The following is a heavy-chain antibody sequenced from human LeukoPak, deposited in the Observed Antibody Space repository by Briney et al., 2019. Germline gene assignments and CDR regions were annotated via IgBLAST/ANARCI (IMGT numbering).Heavy chain of an antibody. CDR3: ARENYDILTGYYTFDY. CDR1: GGSISSYY. D-gene: IGHD3-9*01. V-gene: IGHV4-4*07. CDR2: IYTSGST. J-gene: IGHJ4*02. Sequence: SETLSLTCTVSGGSISSYYWSWIRQPAGKGLEWIGRIYTSGSTNYNPSLKSRVTMSVDTSKNQFSLKLSSVIAADTAAYYCARENYDILTGYYTFDYWGQGTLVTVSS.